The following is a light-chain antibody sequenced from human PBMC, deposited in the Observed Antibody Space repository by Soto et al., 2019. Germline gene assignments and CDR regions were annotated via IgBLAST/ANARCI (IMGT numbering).Light chain of an antibody. Sequence: QSVLTQPASVSGSPGQSITISCGGTGDDIGGYNFVSWYQHHPGKAPRLIIYEVVQRPSGVPDRFSGSKSGNTASLTVSGLQAADEADYFCKSYAGSNTYVFGSGTKV. CDR3: KSYAGSNTYV. CDR2: EVV. V-gene: IGLV2-8*01. CDR1: GDDIGGYNF. J-gene: IGLJ1*01.